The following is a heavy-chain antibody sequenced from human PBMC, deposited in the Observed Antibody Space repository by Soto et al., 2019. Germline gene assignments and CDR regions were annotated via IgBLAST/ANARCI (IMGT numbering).Heavy chain of an antibody. CDR3: ARSMTTVVTLDY. V-gene: IGHV4-39*01. CDR1: GGSISSSSYY. Sequence: SETLSLTCTVSGGSISSSSYYWGWIRQPPGKGLEWIGSIYYSGSTYYNPSLKSRVTISVDTSKNQFSLKLSSVTAADTAVYYCARSMTTVVTLDYWGQGTLITVSS. CDR2: IYYSGST. D-gene: IGHD4-17*01. J-gene: IGHJ4*02.